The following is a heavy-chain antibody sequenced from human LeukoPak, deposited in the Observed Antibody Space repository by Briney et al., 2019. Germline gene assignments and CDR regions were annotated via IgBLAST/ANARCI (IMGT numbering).Heavy chain of an antibody. CDR3: AKDRPNYFDSSGHYYRRNGDY. CDR1: GFTFNIYA. D-gene: IGHD3-22*01. V-gene: IGHV3-23*01. Sequence: GGSLRLSCAASGFTFNIYAMSWVRQAPGKGLEWVSSITSSGTGTFYADSVKGRFTISRDNSESTLYLQMNSLRAEDTAVYYCAKDRPNYFDSSGHYYRRNGDYWGQGTLVTVSS. CDR2: ITSSGTGT. J-gene: IGHJ4*02.